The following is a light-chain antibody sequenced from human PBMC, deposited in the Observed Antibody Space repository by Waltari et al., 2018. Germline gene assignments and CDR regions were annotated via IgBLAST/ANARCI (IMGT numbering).Light chain of an antibody. CDR3: QQYNYWPWA. CDR1: QSVSNN. CDR2: DAS. V-gene: IGKV3-15*01. J-gene: IGKJ1*01. Sequence: EIVMTQSPATLSVSPGARATLSCRASQSVSNNIAWYPQKIGQAPRLLIFDASARATGTPDRFGGSGSGTEFTLTISSLQSEDSAIYYCQQYNYWPWAFGQGTKVEIK.